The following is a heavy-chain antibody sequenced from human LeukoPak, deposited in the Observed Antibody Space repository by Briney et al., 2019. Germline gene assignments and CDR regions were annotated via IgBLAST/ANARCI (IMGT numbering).Heavy chain of an antibody. CDR3: ARRLWGYSSSSRGALDY. V-gene: IGHV4-34*01. CDR1: GGSFSGDY. D-gene: IGHD6-6*01. J-gene: IGHJ4*02. CDR2: INHSGST. Sequence: SETLSLTCAVYGGSFSGDYWSWIRQPPGKGLEWIGEINHSGSTNYNPSLKSRVTISVDTSKNQFSLKLSSVTAADTAVYYCARRLWGYSSSSRGALDYWGQGTLVTVSS.